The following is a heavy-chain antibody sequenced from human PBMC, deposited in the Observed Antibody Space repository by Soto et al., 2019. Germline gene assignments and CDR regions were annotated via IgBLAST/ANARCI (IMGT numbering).Heavy chain of an antibody. J-gene: IGHJ5*02. V-gene: IGHV4-34*01. D-gene: IGHD2-2*01. CDR3: SRTPRDIVVVPAASKGSWFDP. CDR2: INHSGST. Sequence: QVQLQQWGAGLLKPSETLSLTCAVYGGSFSGYYWSWIRQPPGKGLEWIREINHSGSTNYNPSLKSRVTISVDTSKNQFSLKLSSVTAADTAVYYCSRTPRDIVVVPAASKGSWFDPWGQGTLVTVSS. CDR1: GGSFSGYY.